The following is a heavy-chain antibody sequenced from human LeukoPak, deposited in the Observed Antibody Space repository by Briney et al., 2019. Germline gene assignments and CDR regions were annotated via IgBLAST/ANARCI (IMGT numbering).Heavy chain of an antibody. D-gene: IGHD4-23*01. V-gene: IGHV3-23*01. CDR3: AKALSVRYGGNSYYFDY. Sequence: GGSLRLSCAASGFTFSSYAMSWVRQAPGKGLEWVSAISGSGGSTYYADSVKGRFTISRDNSKNTLYLQMNSLRAEDTAVYYCAKALSVRYGGNSYYFDYWGQGTLVTVSS. CDR2: ISGSGGST. J-gene: IGHJ4*02. CDR1: GFTFSSYA.